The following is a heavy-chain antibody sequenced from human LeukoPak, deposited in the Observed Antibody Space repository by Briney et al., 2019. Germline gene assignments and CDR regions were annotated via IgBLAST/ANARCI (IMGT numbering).Heavy chain of an antibody. V-gene: IGHV3-23*01. D-gene: IGHD3-22*01. CDR1: GFTFSSYA. CDR3: AREVYDSSGPTFDY. CDR2: ISGSGGST. J-gene: IGHJ4*02. Sequence: GGSLRLSCAASGFTFSSYAMSWVRQAPGKGLEWVSAISGSGGSTYYADSVKGRFTVSRDDSKNTLYLQMNSLRAEDTAVYYCAREVYDSSGPTFDYWGQGTLVTVSS.